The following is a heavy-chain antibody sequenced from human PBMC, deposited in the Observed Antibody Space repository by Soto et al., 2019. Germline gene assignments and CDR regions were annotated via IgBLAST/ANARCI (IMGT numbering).Heavy chain of an antibody. Sequence: EVQLVESGGGLVQPGGSLRLSCAASGFTFNKYWMTWVRQAPGKGLEWVANIQQVGSEKYYVDSVKGRFTISRDNADNSMYLQMNGLRAEDRAVYYCALGRTGLDVWGQGTTVTVSS. CDR1: GFTFNKYW. CDR3: ALGRTGLDV. D-gene: IGHD7-27*01. J-gene: IGHJ6*02. CDR2: IQQVGSEK. V-gene: IGHV3-7*01.